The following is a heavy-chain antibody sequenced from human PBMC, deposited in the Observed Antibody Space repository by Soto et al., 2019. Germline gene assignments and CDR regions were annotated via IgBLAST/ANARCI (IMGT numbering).Heavy chain of an antibody. Sequence: PAGSARLAGAASDFPFSRYWLHWVRQAPGKGLVWVSRINSDGSTTDYADSVKGRFTISRDNAKNTLYLQMNSLRADDTAVYYCARGSPSHFDYWGQGTLVTVSS. CDR2: INSDGSTT. J-gene: IGHJ4*02. V-gene: IGHV3-74*01. CDR3: ARGSPSHFDY. CDR1: DFPFSRYW.